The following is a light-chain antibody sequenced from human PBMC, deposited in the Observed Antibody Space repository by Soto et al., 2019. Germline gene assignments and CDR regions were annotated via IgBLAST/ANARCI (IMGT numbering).Light chain of an antibody. CDR2: NSY. J-gene: IGLJ1*01. CDR3: AAWDASLNGYV. V-gene: IGLV1-44*01. CDR1: SSNIGSKT. Sequence: QSVLTQPPSASGTPGQRVTISCSGSSSNIGSKTVNWYQQLPGTVPNLLIYNSYRRPSGVPDRFSGSKSGTSATLAISGLQSEDEADYYCAAWDASLNGYVFGAGTKLTVL.